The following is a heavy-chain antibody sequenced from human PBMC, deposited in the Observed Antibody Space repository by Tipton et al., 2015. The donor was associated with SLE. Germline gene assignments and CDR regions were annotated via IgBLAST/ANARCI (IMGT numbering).Heavy chain of an antibody. CDR1: DGSIDRYF. CDR3: ARHPPRQSSGYAFDY. J-gene: IGHJ4*02. CDR2: INNTGST. V-gene: IGHV4-4*09. D-gene: IGHD5-12*01. Sequence: TLSLTCTVSDGSIDRYFWNWIRQPPGKGLEWIGYINNTGSTNYNPSLKSRATISVGTSRNQFSLNLNSVTATDTAVYYCARHPPRQSSGYAFDYWGQGTLVTVSS.